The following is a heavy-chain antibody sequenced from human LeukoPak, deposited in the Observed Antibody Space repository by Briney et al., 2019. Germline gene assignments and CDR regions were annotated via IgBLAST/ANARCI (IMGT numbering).Heavy chain of an antibody. CDR3: ARSVGATLYYFDY. CDR2: ITPILGIA. D-gene: IGHD1-26*01. Sequence: SVKVSCKASGGTFSSYTISWVRQAPGQGLEWMGRITPILGIANYAQKFQGRVTITADKSTSTAYMELSSLRSEDTAVYYCARSVGATLYYFDYWGQGTLVTVSS. V-gene: IGHV1-69*02. J-gene: IGHJ4*02. CDR1: GGTFSSYT.